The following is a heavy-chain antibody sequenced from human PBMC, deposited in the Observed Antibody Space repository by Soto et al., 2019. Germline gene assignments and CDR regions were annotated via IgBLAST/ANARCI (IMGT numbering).Heavy chain of an antibody. V-gene: IGHV3-33*01. J-gene: IGHJ4*02. Sequence: QVQLVESGGGVVQPGRSLRLSCAASGFTFSSYGMHWVRQAPGKGLEWVAVIWYDGSNKYYADSVKGRFTISRDNSKNTLYRQMNSLRAEDTAVYYCASQQLVPFRQDDWGQGTLVTVSS. D-gene: IGHD6-13*01. CDR3: ASQQLVPFRQDD. CDR2: IWYDGSNK. CDR1: GFTFSSYG.